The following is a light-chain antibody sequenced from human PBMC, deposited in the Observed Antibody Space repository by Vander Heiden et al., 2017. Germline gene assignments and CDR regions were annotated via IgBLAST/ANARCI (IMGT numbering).Light chain of an antibody. Sequence: DIQMTQSTSSLSASVGDRVTITCRASQSISSYLNWYQQKPGKAPKHLIYAASSLQSGVPSRFCGSGSGTDFTLTISSLQPEDFATYYCQQSYSTPPWTFGQGTKVEIK. CDR2: AAS. CDR1: QSISSY. V-gene: IGKV1-39*01. CDR3: QQSYSTPPWT. J-gene: IGKJ1*01.